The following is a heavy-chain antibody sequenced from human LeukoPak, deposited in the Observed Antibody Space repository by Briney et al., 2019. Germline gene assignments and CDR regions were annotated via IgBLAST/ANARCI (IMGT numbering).Heavy chain of an antibody. V-gene: IGHV3-74*01. D-gene: IGHD2-2*01. CDR1: GSTFSSYW. CDR3: ARASTAAMWNWFDP. CDR2: INTDGSST. J-gene: IGHJ5*02. Sequence: GGSLRLSCAASGSTFSSYWMHWVRQAPGKGLVYVSRINTDGSSTDYADSVKGRFTISRDNAKNTLYLQMNGLRAEDTAVYYCARASTAAMWNWFDPWGQGTLVTVSS.